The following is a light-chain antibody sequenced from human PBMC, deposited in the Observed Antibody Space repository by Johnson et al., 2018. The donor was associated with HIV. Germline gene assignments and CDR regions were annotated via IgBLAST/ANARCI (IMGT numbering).Light chain of an antibody. CDR2: ENN. V-gene: IGLV1-51*02. Sequence: QSVLTQPPSVSAAPGQKVTISCSGSTSNIGNNYVSWYQQLPGTAPKLLIYENNKRPSGIPDRFSGSKSGTSATLDITGLQTGDEADYYCATSDNSLSAYVFGTGTKVTVL. CDR1: TSNIGNNY. J-gene: IGLJ1*01. CDR3: ATSDNSLSAYV.